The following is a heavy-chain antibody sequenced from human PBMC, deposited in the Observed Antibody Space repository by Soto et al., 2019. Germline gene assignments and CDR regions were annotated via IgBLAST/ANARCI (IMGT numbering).Heavy chain of an antibody. D-gene: IGHD6-6*01. CDR2: ISAYNGNT. CDR1: GYTFTGYG. Sequence: ASVKVSCKASGYTFTGYGISWVRQAPGQGLEWMGWISAYNGNTNYAQKLQGRVTMTSDTSTSTAYMELSSLRSEDTAVYYCARYSSSARDNDYWGQGTLVTVSP. V-gene: IGHV1-18*01. J-gene: IGHJ4*02. CDR3: ARYSSSARDNDY.